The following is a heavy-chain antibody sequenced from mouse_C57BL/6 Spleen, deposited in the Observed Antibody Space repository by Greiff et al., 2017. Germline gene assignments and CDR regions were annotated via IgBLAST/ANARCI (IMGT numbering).Heavy chain of an antibody. J-gene: IGHJ2*01. V-gene: IGHV1-50*01. CDR3: ASGLNWDDY. CDR1: GYTFTSYW. D-gene: IGHD4-1*01. Sequence: QVQLQQPGAELVKPGASVKLSCKASGYTFTSYWMQWVKQRPGQGLEWIGEIDPSDSYTNYNQKFKGKATLTVDTSTSTAYMQLSSLTSEDSAVYYCASGLNWDDYWGQGTTLTVSS. CDR2: IDPSDSYT.